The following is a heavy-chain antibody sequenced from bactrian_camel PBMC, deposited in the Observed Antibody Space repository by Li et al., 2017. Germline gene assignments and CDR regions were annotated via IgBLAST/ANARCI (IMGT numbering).Heavy chain of an antibody. Sequence: VQLVESGGASVQAGGSLTLSCEAAGFVPTKRCVGWFRQAPGKGLVWVSSIYGYADNTYYADSVKGRFTISQDNAKNMVYLQVNSLKAEDTAMYYCAAGWSFGVGTLLRRHYNYWGRGTQVTVSS. CDR3: AAGWSFGVGTLLRRHYNY. CDR2: IYGYADNT. CDR1: GFVPTKRC. D-gene: IGHD3*01. V-gene: IGHV3S2*01. J-gene: IGHJ4*01.